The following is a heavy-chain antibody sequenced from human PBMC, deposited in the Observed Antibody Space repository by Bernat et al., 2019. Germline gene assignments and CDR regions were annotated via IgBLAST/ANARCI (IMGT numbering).Heavy chain of an antibody. J-gene: IGHJ3*02. V-gene: IGHV1-24*01. Sequence: QVQLVQSGAEVKKPGASVKVSCKVSGYTLTELSMHWVRQAPGKGLEWMGGFEPEDGETIYAQKFQGRVTMTEDTSTDTAYMELSSLRSEDTAVYYCAVGAPREITIFGVVHRRVDAFDIWGQGTMVTVSS. CDR1: GYTLTELS. CDR2: FEPEDGET. CDR3: AVGAPREITIFGVVHRRVDAFDI. D-gene: IGHD3-3*01.